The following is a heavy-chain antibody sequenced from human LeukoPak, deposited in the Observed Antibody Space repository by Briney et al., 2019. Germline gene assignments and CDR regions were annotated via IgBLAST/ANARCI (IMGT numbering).Heavy chain of an antibody. CDR2: IKQDGSEK. CDR3: ARQVSEYSYGFDY. Sequence: GGSLRLSCAASGFTFSSFWMSWVRQAPGKGLERVADIKQDGSEKYSVDSLKGRFTISRDNAKNSLYLQMNSLRAEDTAVYYCARQVSEYSYGFDYWGQGTLVTVSS. J-gene: IGHJ4*02. V-gene: IGHV3-7*01. D-gene: IGHD5-18*01. CDR1: GFTFSSFW.